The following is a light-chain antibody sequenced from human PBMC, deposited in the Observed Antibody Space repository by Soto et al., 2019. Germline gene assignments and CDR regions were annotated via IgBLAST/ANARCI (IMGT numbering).Light chain of an antibody. CDR3: MQTLQTPRA. CDR1: QSLLHSNRYNY. J-gene: IGKJ1*01. V-gene: IGKV2-28*01. CDR2: FGS. Sequence: DIVMTQSPLSLPVTPGEPASISCRSSQSLLHSNRYNYLDWYLQKPGQSPQVLIYFGSSRASGVPDRFSGSGSGTEFTLKISRVEAEDVGIYYCMQTLQTPRAFGQGTKVEIK.